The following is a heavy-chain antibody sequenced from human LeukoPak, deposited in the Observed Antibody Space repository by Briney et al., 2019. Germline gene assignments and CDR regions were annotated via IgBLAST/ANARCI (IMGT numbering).Heavy chain of an antibody. J-gene: IGHJ6*03. CDR2: ISSSSSYI. V-gene: IGHV3-21*01. CDR3: ARPPHVIAAPNYYYMDV. D-gene: IGHD6-13*01. Sequence: KPGGSLRLSCAASGFTFSSYSMDWVRQAPGKGLEWVSSISSSSSYIYYADSVKGRFTISRDNAKNSLYLQMNSLRAEDTAVYYCARPPHVIAAPNYYYMDVWGKGTTVTVSS. CDR1: GFTFSSYS.